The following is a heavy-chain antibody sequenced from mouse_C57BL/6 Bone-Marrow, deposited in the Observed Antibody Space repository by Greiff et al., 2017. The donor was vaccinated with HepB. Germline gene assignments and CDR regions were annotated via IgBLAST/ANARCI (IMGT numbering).Heavy chain of an antibody. CDR1: GYTFTNYW. V-gene: IGHV1-63*01. CDR3: ARISRDYFDY. J-gene: IGHJ2*01. CDR2: IYPGGGYT. D-gene: IGHD2-4*01. Sequence: VQLQQSGAELVRPGTSVKMSCKASGYTFTNYWIGWAKQRPGHGLEWIGDIYPGGGYTNYNEKFKGKAILTADKSSSTAYMQFSSLTSEDSAIYYCARISRDYFDYWGQGTTLTVSS.